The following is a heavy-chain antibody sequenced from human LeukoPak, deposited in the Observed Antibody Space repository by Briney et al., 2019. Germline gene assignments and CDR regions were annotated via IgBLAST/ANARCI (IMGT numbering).Heavy chain of an antibody. CDR3: AREYSSSSGYYGMDV. CDR2: ISSSGSTI. Sequence: GGSLRLSCAASGFTFSSYEMNWVRQAPGKGLEWVSYISSSGSTIYYADSVKARFTISRDNAKNSLYLQMNSLRAEDTAVYYCAREYSSSSGYYGMDVWGQGTTVTVSS. J-gene: IGHJ6*02. D-gene: IGHD6-6*01. V-gene: IGHV3-48*03. CDR1: GFTFSSYE.